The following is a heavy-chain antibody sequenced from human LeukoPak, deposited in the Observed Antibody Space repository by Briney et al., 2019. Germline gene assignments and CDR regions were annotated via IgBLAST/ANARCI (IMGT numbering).Heavy chain of an antibody. D-gene: IGHD3-3*01. V-gene: IGHV3-15*01. J-gene: IGHJ4*02. CDR3: TPGSGYVNIIYY. CDR2: IKSKTDGGTT. CDR1: GFTFSNAW. Sequence: GGSLRLSCAASGFTFSNAWMSWVRQAPGKGLEWVGRIKSKTDGGTTDYAAPVKGRFTISRDDSKNTLYLQMNSLKTEDTAVYYCTPGSGYVNIIYYWGQGTLVTVSS.